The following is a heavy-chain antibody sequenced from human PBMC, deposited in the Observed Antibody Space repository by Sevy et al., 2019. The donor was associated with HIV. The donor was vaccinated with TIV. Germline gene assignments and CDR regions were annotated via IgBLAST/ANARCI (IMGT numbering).Heavy chain of an antibody. D-gene: IGHD2-2*01. J-gene: IGHJ4*02. CDR2: ISYDGSNK. CDR3: ARDENALEPAAPFDY. V-gene: IGHV3-30-3*01. CDR1: GFTFSSYA. Sequence: GGSLRLSCAASGFTFSSYAMHWVRQAPGKGLEWVAVISYDGSNKYYADSVKGRFTISRDNSKNTLYLQMNSLRAEDTAVYSCARDENALEPAAPFDYWGLGTLVTVSS.